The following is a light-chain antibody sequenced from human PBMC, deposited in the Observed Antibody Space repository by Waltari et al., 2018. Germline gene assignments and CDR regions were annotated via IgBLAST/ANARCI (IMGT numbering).Light chain of an antibody. J-gene: IGLJ3*02. CDR3: GTWDSSLSVGGGV. Sequence: QSVLTQPPSVSAAPGQTVTISCSGSKSNLGNNYVSLYRQLPGTAPNLLISDNYRRPSLIPARFSGSKSGTSATLDITGLQTGDEADYYCGTWDSSLSVGGGVFGGGTKLTVL. CDR2: DNY. V-gene: IGLV1-51*01. CDR1: KSNLGNNY.